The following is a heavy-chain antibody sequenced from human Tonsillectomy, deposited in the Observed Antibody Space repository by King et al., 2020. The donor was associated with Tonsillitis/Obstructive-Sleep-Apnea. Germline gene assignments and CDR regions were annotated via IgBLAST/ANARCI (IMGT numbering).Heavy chain of an antibody. CDR2: ISYDGSDK. Sequence: VQLVESGGGVVQPGRSLRLSCAASGFIFSSYGMHWVRQAPGKRLEWVAVISYDGSDKYYADSVKGRFTISRDNSKNTLYLQMNSLRAEDTAVYYCAKVLSVTPSYYYYYMDVWGKGTTVTVSS. D-gene: IGHD4-23*01. J-gene: IGHJ6*03. CDR1: GFIFSSYG. V-gene: IGHV3-30*18. CDR3: AKVLSVTPSYYYYYMDV.